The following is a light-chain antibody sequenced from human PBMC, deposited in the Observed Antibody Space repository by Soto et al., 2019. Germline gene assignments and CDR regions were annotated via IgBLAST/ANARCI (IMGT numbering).Light chain of an antibody. J-gene: IGKJ1*01. CDR3: AQATQWPWT. CDR1: QSLLHSDGNTY. Sequence: DVVMTQSPLSLPVILGQSASISCRSSQSLLHSDGNTYLNWFQQRPGQSPRRLIYRVSNPDSGVLDKFSDSGLGTHFTVKISRVEAEDFRVYFCAQATQWPWTFGQGNRVEIE. V-gene: IGKV2-30*02. CDR2: RVS.